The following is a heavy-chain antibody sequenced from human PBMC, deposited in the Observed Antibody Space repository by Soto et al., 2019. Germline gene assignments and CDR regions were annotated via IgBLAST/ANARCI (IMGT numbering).Heavy chain of an antibody. D-gene: IGHD1-1*01. V-gene: IGHV4-30-2*01. CDR1: GGSISSGGYS. CDR3: ARDQLEGTWFDP. Sequence: QLQLQASGSGLVRPSQTLSLTCAVSGGSISSGGYSWNWIRQPPGKGLEWIGYIYHSGNTLYNPSLKSRVTISVDKSKNQFALKLTSVTAADTAVYYCARDQLEGTWFDPWGQGTLVTVYS. CDR2: IYHSGNT. J-gene: IGHJ5*02.